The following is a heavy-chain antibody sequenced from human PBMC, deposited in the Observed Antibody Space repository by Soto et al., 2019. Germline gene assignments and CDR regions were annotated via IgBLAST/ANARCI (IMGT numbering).Heavy chain of an antibody. Sequence: QPGWSLRLSCSASVFTFSSYGMHWVRQAPGKGLEWVAVIWYDGSNKYYADSVKGRFTISRDNSKNTLYLQMNSLRAEDTAVYYCARDRLDYGPFIGDSDHYGMDVWGQGTTVTVSS. J-gene: IGHJ6*02. V-gene: IGHV3-33*01. CDR1: VFTFSSYG. CDR3: ARDRLDYGPFIGDSDHYGMDV. CDR2: IWYDGSNK. D-gene: IGHD4-17*01.